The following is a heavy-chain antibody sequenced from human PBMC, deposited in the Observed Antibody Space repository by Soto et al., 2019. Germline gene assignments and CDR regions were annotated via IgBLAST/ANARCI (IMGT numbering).Heavy chain of an antibody. Sequence: PGVSLRLSCAASGFTCSSYDMSWVRQAPGKGLEWVSTILVGGSTHYPDSVKGRFTISRDNSKNTVFLQMNSLTAGDTAVYYCAKATATGGGAFDIRGQGTMVTVSS. CDR1: GFTCSSYD. D-gene: IGHD2-8*02. V-gene: IGHV3-23*01. J-gene: IGHJ3*02. CDR3: AKATATGGGAFDI. CDR2: ILVGGST.